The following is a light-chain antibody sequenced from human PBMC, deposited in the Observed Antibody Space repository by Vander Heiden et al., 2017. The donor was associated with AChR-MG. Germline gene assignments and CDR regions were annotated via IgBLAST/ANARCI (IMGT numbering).Light chain of an antibody. CDR1: QSISSY. V-gene: IGKV1-27*01. Sequence: DIEMTQSPSSLSPSVGDRVTLTCRASQSISSYLAWYQRKPGKVPRLLIYAASTLHSGVPARFSGSGSGTEFTLTISSLEPEDFATYYCQKYSNDPFTFGSRTKVDLK. CDR3: QKYSNDPFT. J-gene: IGKJ3*01. CDR2: AAS.